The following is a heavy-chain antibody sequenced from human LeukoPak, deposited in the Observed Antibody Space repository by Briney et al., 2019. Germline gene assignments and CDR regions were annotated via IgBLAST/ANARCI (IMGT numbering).Heavy chain of an antibody. D-gene: IGHD6-19*01. CDR1: GIIFSNYG. Sequence: GRSLRLSCAASGIIFSNYGMHWVRQGPGKGLEWVAVISDDGSDKYYADSVKGRFTISRDNAKNSLYLQMSSLRAEDTAVYYCARCTSGWHGGDYYYYGMDVWGQGTTVTVSS. J-gene: IGHJ6*02. CDR2: ISDDGSDK. CDR3: ARCTSGWHGGDYYYYGMDV. V-gene: IGHV3-30*03.